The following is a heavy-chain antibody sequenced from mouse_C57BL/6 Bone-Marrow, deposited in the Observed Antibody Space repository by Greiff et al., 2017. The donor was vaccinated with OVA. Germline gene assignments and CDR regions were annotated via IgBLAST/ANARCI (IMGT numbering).Heavy chain of an antibody. D-gene: IGHD3-2*02. CDR3: ARFYLRPYWYCDV. Sequence: VKLMESGAELAKPGASVKLSCKASGYTFTSYWMHWVKQRPGQGLEWIGYINPSSGYTKYNQKFKDKATLTADKSSSTAYMQLSSLTYEDSAVYYCARFYLRPYWYCDVWGRGTTVTVSS. J-gene: IGHJ1*03. V-gene: IGHV1-7*01. CDR2: INPSSGYT. CDR1: GYTFTSYW.